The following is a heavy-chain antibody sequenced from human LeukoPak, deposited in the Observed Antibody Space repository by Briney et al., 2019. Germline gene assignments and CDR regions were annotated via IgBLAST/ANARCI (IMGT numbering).Heavy chain of an antibody. D-gene: IGHD2-15*01. Sequence: SETLSLTCTVSGGSISSSSYYWGWIRQPPGKELEWIGSIYYSGSTYYNPSLKSRVTISVDKNQFSLKLSSMTAADTAVYYCARLGYCSGGNCFRYYFDYWGQGILVTVSS. J-gene: IGHJ4*02. CDR1: GGSISSSSYY. V-gene: IGHV4-39*01. CDR3: ARLGYCSGGNCFRYYFDY. CDR2: IYYSGST.